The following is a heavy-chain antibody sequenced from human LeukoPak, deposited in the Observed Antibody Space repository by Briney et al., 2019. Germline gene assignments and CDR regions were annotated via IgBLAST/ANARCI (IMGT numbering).Heavy chain of an antibody. J-gene: IGHJ4*02. V-gene: IGHV4-61*02. CDR2: IYTSGST. Sequence: SETLSLTCTVSGGSISSGSYYWSWIRQPAGKGLEWIGRIYTSGSTNYNPSLKSRVTISVDTSKNQFSLKLSSVTAADPAVYYCARDRRWFGEVWGQGTLVTVSS. CDR1: GGSISSGSYY. CDR3: ARDRRWFGEV. D-gene: IGHD3-10*01.